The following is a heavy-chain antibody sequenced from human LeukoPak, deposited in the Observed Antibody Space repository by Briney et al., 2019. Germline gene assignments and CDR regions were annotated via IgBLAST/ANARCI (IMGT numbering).Heavy chain of an antibody. CDR2: ITDSGGDT. CDR1: GFTFSNYG. V-gene: IGHV3-23*01. D-gene: IGHD1-26*01. Sequence: HTGGSLRLSCVASGFTFSNYGMSWVRQAPGMGLEWVSVITDSGGDTQYADSVKGRFTISRDNSKNTLYLQMNSLRAEDTAVYYCARSLSGLLAYFDLWGRGTLVTVSS. CDR3: ARSLSGLLAYFDL. J-gene: IGHJ2*01.